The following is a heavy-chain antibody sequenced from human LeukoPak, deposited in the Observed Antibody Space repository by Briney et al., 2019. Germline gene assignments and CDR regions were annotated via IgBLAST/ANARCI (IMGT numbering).Heavy chain of an antibody. V-gene: IGHV5-10-1*01. CDR2: IDPSDSST. CDR3: ASVSFITSGFPFDY. D-gene: IGHD6-19*01. J-gene: IGHJ4*02. CDR1: GXSFTNYC. Sequence: PGESLKISFKGSGXSFTNYCITWVRQMPGKGLEWMGRIDPSDSSTNYSPSFQGHVTFSADKSISTAYLQWSSLKASDTAMYYCASVSFITSGFPFDYWGQGTLVTVSS.